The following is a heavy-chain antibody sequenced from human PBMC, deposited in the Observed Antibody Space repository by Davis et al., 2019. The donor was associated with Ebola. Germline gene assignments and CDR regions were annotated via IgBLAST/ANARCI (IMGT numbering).Heavy chain of an antibody. D-gene: IGHD4-17*01. V-gene: IGHV1-69*13. CDR3: ARERIMTTVTTALGY. J-gene: IGHJ4*02. CDR2: IIPIFGTA. CDR1: GGTFSSYA. Sequence: SVKVSCKASGGTFSSYAISWVRQAPGQGLEWMGGIIPIFGTANYAQKFQGRVTITADESTSTAYMELSSLRSEDTAVYYCARERIMTTVTTALGYWGQGTLVTVSS.